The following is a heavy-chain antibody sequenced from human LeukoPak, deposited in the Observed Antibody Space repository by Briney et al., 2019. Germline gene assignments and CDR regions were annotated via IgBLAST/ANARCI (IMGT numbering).Heavy chain of an antibody. V-gene: IGHV3-21*06. CDR1: GFTFSSYS. D-gene: IGHD5-24*01. Sequence: GGSLRLSCAASGFTFSSYSMNWVRQAPGKGLEWVPSITGSSTYIYYADSVKGRFTISRDNAKNSLYLQMNSLRAEDRAVYYCARDGDGYSFDNWGQGTLVTVSS. J-gene: IGHJ4*02. CDR3: ARDGDGYSFDN. CDR2: ITGSSTYI.